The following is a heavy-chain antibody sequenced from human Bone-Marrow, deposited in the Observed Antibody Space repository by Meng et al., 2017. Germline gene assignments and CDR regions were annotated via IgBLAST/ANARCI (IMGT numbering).Heavy chain of an antibody. CDR1: WFSPSTRGMC. CDR3: ARSPMAQAGLSENWFDP. V-gene: IGHV2-70*01. CDR2: SDWDDDK. Sequence: SGPPLVKPTQTLTLTCTFSWFSPSTRGMCVNWIRQPPGKALEWLALSDWDDDKYYSTSLKTRLTISKDTAKNQVVLTMTNMDPVDTATYYCARSPMAQAGLSENWFDPWGQGTLVTVSS. J-gene: IGHJ5*02. D-gene: IGHD3-10*01.